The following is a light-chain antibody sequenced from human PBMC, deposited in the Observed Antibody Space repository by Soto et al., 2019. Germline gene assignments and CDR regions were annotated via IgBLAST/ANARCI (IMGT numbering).Light chain of an antibody. CDR1: QDLDRW. V-gene: IGKV1-5*01. Sequence: DIQVPQSPPTLSASVGDRVTITCRALQDLDRWLAWYQQKPGNPPKRLIYDTSRLESAVPSRFSASGSGTEFTLTISGLQPDDFATYCCHQYNSYTWTFGQGTKVDI. J-gene: IGKJ1*01. CDR3: HQYNSYTWT. CDR2: DTS.